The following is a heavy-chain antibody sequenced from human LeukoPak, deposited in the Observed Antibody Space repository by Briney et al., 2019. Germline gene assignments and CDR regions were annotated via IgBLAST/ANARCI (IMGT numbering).Heavy chain of an antibody. CDR3: ARMALGCSSTSCPVVGYGMDV. CDR2: INSDGSST. V-gene: IGHV3-74*01. Sequence: GGSLRLSCAASGFTSSSYWMHWVRHAPGEGLVWVSRINSDGSSTSYADSVKGRFTISRDNAKNTLYLQMNSLRAEDTAVYYCARMALGCSSTSCPVVGYGMDVWGQGTTVTVSS. D-gene: IGHD2-2*01. CDR1: GFTSSSYW. J-gene: IGHJ6*02.